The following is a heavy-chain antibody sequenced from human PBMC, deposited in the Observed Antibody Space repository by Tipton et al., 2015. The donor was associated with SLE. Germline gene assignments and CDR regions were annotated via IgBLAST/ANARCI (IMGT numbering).Heavy chain of an antibody. CDR2: ISSSSSYT. Sequence: SLRLSCAASGFTFSDYYMSWIRQAPGKGLEWVSYISSSSSYTNYADSVKGRFTIYRDNAKNSLYLQMNSLRAEDMAGYYCGCLGDRAGWGQGTLVTVSS. D-gene: IGHD3-16*01. J-gene: IGHJ4*02. CDR3: GCLGDRAG. V-gene: IGHV3-11*06. CDR1: GFTFSDYY.